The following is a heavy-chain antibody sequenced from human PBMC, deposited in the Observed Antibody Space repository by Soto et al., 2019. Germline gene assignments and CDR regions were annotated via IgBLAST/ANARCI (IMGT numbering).Heavy chain of an antibody. D-gene: IGHD2-2*01. CDR3: ARASCSSTSCYRENWFDP. CDR1: GGSISSGGYY. CDR2: IYYSGST. V-gene: IGHV4-31*03. J-gene: IGHJ5*02. Sequence: SETLSLTCTVSGGSISSGGYYWSWIRQHPGKGLEWIGYIYYSGSTYYNPSLKSRVTISVDTSKNQFSLKLSSVTAADTAVYYCARASCSSTSCYRENWFDPWGQGTLVTVPQ.